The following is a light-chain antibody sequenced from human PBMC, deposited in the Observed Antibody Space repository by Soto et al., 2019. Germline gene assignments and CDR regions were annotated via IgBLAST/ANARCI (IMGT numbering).Light chain of an antibody. Sequence: SVLTQPHPVSAAPGQKVTIPCFVNSSNIGNDCVSWYQQVPGTAPKLLIYDNNKRPSGIPDRFSGSKSGTSATLGITGLKTGDEADYYCGTWESSLSAYIFGTGTKVTVL. CDR2: DNN. J-gene: IGLJ1*01. V-gene: IGLV1-51*01. CDR1: SSNIGNDC. CDR3: GTWESSLSAYI.